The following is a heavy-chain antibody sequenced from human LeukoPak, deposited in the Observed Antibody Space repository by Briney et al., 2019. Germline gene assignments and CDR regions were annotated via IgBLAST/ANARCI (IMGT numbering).Heavy chain of an antibody. J-gene: IGHJ4*02. Sequence: PSETLSLTCTVSGVSISSYYWSWIRQPPGKGLEWIGYIYYSGSTNYNPSLKSRVTISVDKSKNQFSLKLSSVTAADTAVYYCARADSDSSSWPLDYWGQGTLVTVSS. V-gene: IGHV4-59*12. D-gene: IGHD6-13*01. CDR2: IYYSGST. CDR3: ARADSDSSSWPLDY. CDR1: GVSISSYY.